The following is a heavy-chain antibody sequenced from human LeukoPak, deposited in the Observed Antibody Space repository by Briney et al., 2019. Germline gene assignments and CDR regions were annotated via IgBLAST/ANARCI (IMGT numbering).Heavy chain of an antibody. CDR1: GFTFSTYA. D-gene: IGHD5-18*01. Sequence: AGGSLRLSCAASGFTFSTYAMSWVRQAPGKGLEWVSYISVSGDGTFYADSVKGRFTISRDDSKNPLFLQMTSLRDEDTAVYYCARVPGVTVYFCCCMDVWGQGTTVTVS. CDR2: ISVSGDGT. V-gene: IGHV3-23*01. CDR3: ARVPGVTVYFCCCMDV. J-gene: IGHJ6*02.